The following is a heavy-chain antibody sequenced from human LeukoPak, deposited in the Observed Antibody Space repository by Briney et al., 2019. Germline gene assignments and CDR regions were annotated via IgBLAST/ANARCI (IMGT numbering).Heavy chain of an antibody. V-gene: IGHV1-58*01. CDR3: AAERSQYYFDY. CDR2: IVAGSGNT. Sequence: GTSAKVSCKASGFTFTSSAVQWVRQARGQRLEWIGWIVAGSGNTNYAQKFQERVTITRDMSTSTAYMELSSLRSEDTAVYYCAAERSQYYFDYWGQGTLVTVSS. CDR1: GFTFTSSA. J-gene: IGHJ4*02.